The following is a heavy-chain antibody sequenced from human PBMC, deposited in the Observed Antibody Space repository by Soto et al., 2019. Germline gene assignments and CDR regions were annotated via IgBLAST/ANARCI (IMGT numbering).Heavy chain of an antibody. V-gene: IGHV3-49*03. CDR3: TSGYLTLSADFDY. J-gene: IGHJ4*02. CDR1: GVTFCAYA. Sequence: RXLSCTDYGVTFCAYAMSWFLQAPGKGLEWVGFIRSKAYGGTTEYAASVKGRFTISRDDSKSIAYLQMNSLKTEDTAVYYCTSGYLTLSADFDYWGQGTLVTVSS. CDR2: IRSKAYGGTT. D-gene: IGHD5-18*01.